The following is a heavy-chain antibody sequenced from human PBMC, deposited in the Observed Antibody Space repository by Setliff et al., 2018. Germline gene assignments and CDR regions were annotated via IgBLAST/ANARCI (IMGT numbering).Heavy chain of an antibody. Sequence: ASVKVSCKASGYTFTSYDINWVRQATGQGLEWMGWMNPNSGNTGYAQKFQGRVTMTRNTSISTAYMELSSLRAEDTAVYYCAKGKQLAPVGPFDCWGQGTLVTVSS. J-gene: IGHJ4*02. CDR3: AKGKQLAPVGPFDC. CDR2: MNPNSGNT. V-gene: IGHV1-8*02. D-gene: IGHD6-6*01. CDR1: GYTFTSYD.